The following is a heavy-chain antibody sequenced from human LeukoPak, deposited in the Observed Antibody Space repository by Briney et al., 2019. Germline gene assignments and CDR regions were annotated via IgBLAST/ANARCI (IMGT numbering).Heavy chain of an antibody. CDR2: ISNNGGNT. Sequence: QAGGSLRLSCSASGFTFGSYAMHWVRQAPGKGLEYVSTISNNGGNTYYADSVKGKFTISRDNSKNTLYLQMSSLRAEDTAVYYCVKDIVVVVAATQPHYYYGMDVWGQGTTVTVSS. D-gene: IGHD2-15*01. CDR1: GFTFGSYA. CDR3: VKDIVVVVAATQPHYYYGMDV. V-gene: IGHV3-64D*06. J-gene: IGHJ6*02.